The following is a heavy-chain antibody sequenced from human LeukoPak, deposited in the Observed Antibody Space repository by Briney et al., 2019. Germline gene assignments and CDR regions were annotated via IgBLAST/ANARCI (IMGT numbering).Heavy chain of an antibody. V-gene: IGHV1-18*01. Sequence: ASVKVSCKASGYTFTSYGIIWVRQAPGQGLEWMGWISAYNGNTNYAQKLQGRVTMTTDTSTSTAYMELRSLRSDDTAVYYCARQKDVLLWFGECDFDYWGQGTLVTVSS. CDR3: ARQKDVLLWFGECDFDY. CDR2: ISAYNGNT. D-gene: IGHD3-10*01. CDR1: GYTFTSYG. J-gene: IGHJ4*02.